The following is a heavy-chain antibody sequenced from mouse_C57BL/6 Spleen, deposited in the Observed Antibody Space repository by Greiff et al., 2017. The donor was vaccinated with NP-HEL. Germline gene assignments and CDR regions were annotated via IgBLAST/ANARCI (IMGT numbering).Heavy chain of an antibody. D-gene: IGHD2-5*01. J-gene: IGHJ1*03. CDR1: GFTFSSYG. V-gene: IGHV5-6*02. CDR3: ARLYYSNPSYWYFDV. CDR2: ISSGGSYT. Sequence: EVKLVESGGDLVKPGGSLKLSCAASGFTFSSYGMSWVRQTPDKRLEWVATISSGGSYTYYPDSVKGRFTISRDNAKNTLYLQMSSLKSEDTAMYYCARLYYSNPSYWYFDVWGTGTTVTVSS.